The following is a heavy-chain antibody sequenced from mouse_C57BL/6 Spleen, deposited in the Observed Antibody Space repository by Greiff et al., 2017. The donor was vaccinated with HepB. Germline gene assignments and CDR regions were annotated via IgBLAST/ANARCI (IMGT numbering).Heavy chain of an antibody. J-gene: IGHJ1*03. CDR3: AGGDGSSYRDWYSDV. CDR1: GYTFTSYW. Sequence: QVQLQQPGAELVRPGSSVKLSCKASGYTFTSYWMHWVKQRPIQGLEWIGNIDPSDSETHYNQKFKDKATLTVDKSSSTAYMQLSSLTSEDSAVYYCAGGDGSSYRDWYSDVWGTGTTVTVSS. CDR2: IDPSDSET. D-gene: IGHD1-1*01. V-gene: IGHV1-52*01.